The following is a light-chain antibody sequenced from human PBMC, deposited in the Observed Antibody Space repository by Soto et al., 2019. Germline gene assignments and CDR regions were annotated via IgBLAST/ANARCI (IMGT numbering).Light chain of an antibody. CDR2: DVT. Sequence: QSGLTQPASGSGSPGQSITISCTGATSDIGTFNLVSWYQQHPCKVPKLIIYDVTRRPSNTSTRFSGSKSGNVASLTVSGLRAEDEADYFCCSYAGYGTFVFRTGTKVTVL. CDR3: CSYAGYGTFV. CDR1: TSDIGTFNL. V-gene: IGLV2-23*02. J-gene: IGLJ1*01.